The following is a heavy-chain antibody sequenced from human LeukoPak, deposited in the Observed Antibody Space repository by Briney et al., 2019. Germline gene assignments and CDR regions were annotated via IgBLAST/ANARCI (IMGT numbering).Heavy chain of an antibody. J-gene: IGHJ4*02. D-gene: IGHD6-19*01. V-gene: IGHV4-39*01. CDR1: GGSISSSSYY. CDR2: IYYTGST. Sequence: PSENLSLTGTVSGGSISSSSYYWGWIRQPPGKRLTWIGIIYYTGSTYYHPSLKSRVTISVDTSKNQFSLKLSSVTAADTAVYYCASSGWVETVYYFDYWGQGTLVTGSS. CDR3: ASSGWVETVYYFDY.